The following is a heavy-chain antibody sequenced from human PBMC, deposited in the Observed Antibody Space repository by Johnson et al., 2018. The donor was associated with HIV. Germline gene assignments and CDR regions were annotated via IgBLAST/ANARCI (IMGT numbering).Heavy chain of an antibody. D-gene: IGHD3-10*01. CDR3: ARDRGQRAPLCAFDI. CDR1: GFTISGFY. Sequence: VQLVESGGGLVQPGGSLRLSCAASGFTISGFYMSWVRQAPGKVPEWLSVVSSGGTSYYADSVRGRFTISRDNAKNSLYLQMNSLRAEDTALYYCARDRGQRAPLCAFDIWGQGTMVTVSS. CDR2: VSSGGTS. V-gene: IGHV3-66*01. J-gene: IGHJ3*02.